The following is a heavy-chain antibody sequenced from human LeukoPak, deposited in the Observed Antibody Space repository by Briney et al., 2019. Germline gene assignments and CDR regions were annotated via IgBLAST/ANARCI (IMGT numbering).Heavy chain of an antibody. CDR3: ASHYYDSSGYIRGYFDL. J-gene: IGHJ2*01. D-gene: IGHD3-22*01. Sequence: ASVKVSCKASGYTFTSYAMHWVRQAPGQRLEWMGWINAGNGNTKYSQKFQGRVTITRDTSASTAYMELSSLRSDDTAVYYCASHYYDSSGYIRGYFDLWGRGTLVTVSS. CDR2: INAGNGNT. V-gene: IGHV1-3*01. CDR1: GYTFTSYA.